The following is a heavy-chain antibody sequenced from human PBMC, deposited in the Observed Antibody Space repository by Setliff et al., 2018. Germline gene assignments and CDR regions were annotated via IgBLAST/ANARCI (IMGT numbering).Heavy chain of an antibody. CDR3: GRSEAYNWFDP. CDR1: GGSISSSSYY. V-gene: IGHV4-39*07. Sequence: TSETLSLTCSVSGGSISSSSYYWGWIRQPPGKGLEWIGSMYYSGSTYYNPSLKSRVTISVDTSKNQFSLKLNSVTAADTAVYYCGRSEAYNWFDPWGQGTLVTVSS. CDR2: MYYSGST. J-gene: IGHJ5*02.